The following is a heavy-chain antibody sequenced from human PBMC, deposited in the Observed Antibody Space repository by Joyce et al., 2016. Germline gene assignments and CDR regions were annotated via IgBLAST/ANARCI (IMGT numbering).Heavy chain of an antibody. V-gene: IGHV3-74*01. CDR2: INTDGSST. Sequence: EVQLVESGGGLVQPGGSLRLSCAASGFSFSGYWIHLVRQAPGKGLVWVSRINTDGSSTRFADSVKGRFTISRDNAKNTLYLQMNSLRAEDTAVYYCVRGISARPGGPNWFDPWGQGTLVTVSS. CDR1: GFSFSGYW. CDR3: VRGISARPGGPNWFDP. J-gene: IGHJ5*02. D-gene: IGHD6-6*01.